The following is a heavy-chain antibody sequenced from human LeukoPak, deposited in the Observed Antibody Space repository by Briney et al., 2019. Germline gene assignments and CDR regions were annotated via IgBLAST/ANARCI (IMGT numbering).Heavy chain of an antibody. D-gene: IGHD6-19*01. Sequence: PSETLSLTCTVSGGSTSNNYWSWIRQPPGRGLEWIGCIYYSGSTNYNPSLKSRVTMSVDTSKNQFSLKLNSVTAADTAVYYCARGGWSHDSWGQGTLVTVSS. CDR2: IYYSGST. CDR3: ARGGWSHDS. J-gene: IGHJ5*02. CDR1: GGSTSNNY. V-gene: IGHV4-59*01.